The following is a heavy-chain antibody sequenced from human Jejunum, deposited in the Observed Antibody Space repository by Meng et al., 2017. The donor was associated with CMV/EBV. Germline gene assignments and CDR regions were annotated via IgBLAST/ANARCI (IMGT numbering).Heavy chain of an antibody. CDR2: IRYDGSNK. V-gene: IGHV3-30*02. CDR3: AKTETAMASNYYYYYGMDV. J-gene: IGHJ6*02. D-gene: IGHD5-18*01. Sequence: RYGMQWVRQEPGKGLEWVAFIRYDGSNKYYADSVKGRFTISRDNSKNTLYLQMNSLRAEDTAVYYCAKTETAMASNYYYYYGMDVWGQGTTVTVSS. CDR1: RYG.